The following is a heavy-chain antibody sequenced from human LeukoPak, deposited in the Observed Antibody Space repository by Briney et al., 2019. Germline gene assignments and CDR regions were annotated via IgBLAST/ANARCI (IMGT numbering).Heavy chain of an antibody. D-gene: IGHD6-13*01. CDR3: ARSGGYSSSWSL. Sequence: SETLSLTCTVSGGSISTYYWNWIRQPPGKGLEWIGYISNTGITTYNPSLKSRVTISVDTSKSQFSLELSSVTAADTAVYYCARSGGYSSSWSLWGQGTLVTVSS. CDR1: GGSISTYY. CDR2: ISNTGIT. V-gene: IGHV4-59*01. J-gene: IGHJ4*02.